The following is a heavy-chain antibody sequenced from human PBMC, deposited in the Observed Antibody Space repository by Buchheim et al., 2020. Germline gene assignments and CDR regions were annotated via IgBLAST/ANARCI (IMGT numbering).Heavy chain of an antibody. Sequence: EVQLVESGGGLVQPGGSLRLSCAASGFTFSSYWMHWVRQAPGKGLVWVSRINSDGSSTSYADSVKGRFTISRDNAKNTLYLQMNSLRAEDTAVYYYAREKVVVAALSYYYYGMDVWGQGTT. CDR1: GFTFSSYW. J-gene: IGHJ6*02. V-gene: IGHV3-74*01. CDR3: AREKVVVAALSYYYYGMDV. D-gene: IGHD2-15*01. CDR2: INSDGSST.